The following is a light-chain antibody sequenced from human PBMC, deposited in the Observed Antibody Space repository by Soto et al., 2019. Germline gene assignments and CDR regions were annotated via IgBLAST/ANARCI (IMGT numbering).Light chain of an antibody. CDR2: GAS. Sequence: EIVLTQSPGTLSLSPGERATLSCRASQSVSSSYLAWYQQKPGQAPRLLIYGASSRATGIPDRFSGSGSGTDFTLTISRLEPEDFSVYYCQQNGSPVPWTFGQGTKVEIK. V-gene: IGKV3-20*01. J-gene: IGKJ1*01. CDR3: QQNGSPVPWT. CDR1: QSVSSSY.